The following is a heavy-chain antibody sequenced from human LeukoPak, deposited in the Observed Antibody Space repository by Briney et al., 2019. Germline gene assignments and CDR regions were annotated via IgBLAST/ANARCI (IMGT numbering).Heavy chain of an antibody. V-gene: IGHV3-74*01. CDR3: ARAGIYCSSTSCYEDYYYYYGMDV. Sequence: GGSLRLSCAASGFTFSSYLMHWVRQAPGKGLVWVSRINSDGSSTSYADSVKGRFTISRDNAKNTLYLQMNSLRAEDTAVYYCARAGIYCSSTSCYEDYYYYYGMDVWGQGTTVTVSS. J-gene: IGHJ6*02. CDR1: GFTFSSYL. D-gene: IGHD2-2*01. CDR2: INSDGSST.